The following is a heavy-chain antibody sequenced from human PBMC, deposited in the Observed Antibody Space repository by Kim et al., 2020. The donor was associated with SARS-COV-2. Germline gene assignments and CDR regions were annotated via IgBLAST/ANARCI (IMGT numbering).Heavy chain of an antibody. CDR3: ARGPVGYSSSWTQLWALRGTFDY. Sequence: SETLSLTCAVYGGSFSGYYWSWIRQPPGKGLEWIGEINHSGSTNYNPSLKSRVIISVDTSKNQFSLKLSSVTAADTAVYYCARGPVGYSSSWTQLWALRGTFDYWGQGTLVTVSS. CDR2: INHSGST. D-gene: IGHD6-13*01. CDR1: GGSFSGYY. J-gene: IGHJ4*02. V-gene: IGHV4-34*01.